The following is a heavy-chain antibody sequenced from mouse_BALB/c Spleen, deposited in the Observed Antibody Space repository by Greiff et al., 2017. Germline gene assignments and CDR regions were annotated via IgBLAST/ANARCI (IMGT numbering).Heavy chain of an antibody. CDR1: GFTFSNYW. D-gene: IGHD2-1*01. J-gene: IGHJ4*01. V-gene: IGHV6-6*02. Sequence: EVMLVESGGGLVQPGGSMKLSCVASGFTFSNYWMNWVRQSPEKGLEWVAEIRLKSNNYATHYAESVKGRFTISRDDSKSSVYLQMNNLRAEDTGIYYCTRLVRGPAMDYWGQGTSVTVSS. CDR3: TRLVRGPAMDY. CDR2: IRLKSNNYAT.